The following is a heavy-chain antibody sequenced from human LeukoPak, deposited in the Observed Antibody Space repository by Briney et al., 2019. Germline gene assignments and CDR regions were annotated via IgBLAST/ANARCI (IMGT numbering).Heavy chain of an antibody. CDR1: GGSISSYY. V-gene: IGHV4-4*09. Sequence: SETLSLTCTVSGGSISSYYWSWIRQPPGKGLEWIGYIYTSGSTNYNPSLKSRFTISVDTSKNQFSLKLSSVTAADTAVYYCARRADCSSTSCYRSWFDPWGQGTLVTVSS. CDR3: ARRADCSSTSCYRSWFDP. D-gene: IGHD2-2*02. CDR2: IYTSGST. J-gene: IGHJ5*02.